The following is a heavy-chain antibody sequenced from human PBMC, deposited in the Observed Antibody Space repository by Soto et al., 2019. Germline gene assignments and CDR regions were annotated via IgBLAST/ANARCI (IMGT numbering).Heavy chain of an antibody. CDR1: GYTFTSYA. V-gene: IGHV1-3*01. Sequence: QVQLVQSGAEVKKPGASVQVSFKASGYTFTSYAMHWVRQAPGQRLEWMGWINAGNGNTKYSQKFQGRVTITRDTSASTAYMELSSLRSEDTAVYYCASGLGSSWYGDWGQGTLVTVSS. CDR3: ASGLGSSWYGD. J-gene: IGHJ4*02. CDR2: INAGNGNT. D-gene: IGHD6-13*01.